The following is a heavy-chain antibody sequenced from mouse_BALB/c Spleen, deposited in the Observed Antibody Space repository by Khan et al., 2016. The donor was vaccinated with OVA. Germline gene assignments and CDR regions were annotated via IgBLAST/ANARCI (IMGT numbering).Heavy chain of an antibody. CDR1: GFSITSDYA. Sequence: EVQLQESGPGLVKPSQSLSLTCTVTGFSITSDYAWNWIRQFPGNKLEWMGYISYSGSTSYNPSLESRISIIRDTSTNQFFLQLNSVTTEDTATYYCGSIRVYYRFAFFDYWGQGTTLTVSS. CDR2: ISYSGST. V-gene: IGHV3-2*02. J-gene: IGHJ2*01. D-gene: IGHD2-14*01. CDR3: GSIRVYYRFAFFDY.